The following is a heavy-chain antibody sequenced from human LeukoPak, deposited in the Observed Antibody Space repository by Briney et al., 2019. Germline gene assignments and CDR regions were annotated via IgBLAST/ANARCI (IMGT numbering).Heavy chain of an antibody. CDR1: GGSISSSSYY. CDR2: INHSGST. V-gene: IGHV4-39*07. CDR3: ARGIKYYYGSGNYYYYMDV. J-gene: IGHJ6*03. D-gene: IGHD3-10*01. Sequence: SETLSLTCTVSGGSISSSSYYWGWIRQPPGKGLEWIGEINHSGSTNYNPSLKSRVTISVDTSKNQFSLKLSSVTAADTAVYYCARGIKYYYGSGNYYYYMDVWGKGTTVTVSS.